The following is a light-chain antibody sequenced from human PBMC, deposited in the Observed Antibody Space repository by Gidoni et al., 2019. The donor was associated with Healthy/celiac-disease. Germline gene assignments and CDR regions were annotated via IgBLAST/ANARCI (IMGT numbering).Light chain of an antibody. CDR2: TAS. Sequence: DIQMTQSPSTLSASVGDRVTITCRASQRISSWLAWYQQKPGKAPNLLIYTASSLESGVPSRFSGSGSGTEFTLTISSLQPDDFATYYCQQYNSYSWTFXXXTKVEIK. J-gene: IGKJ1*01. CDR1: QRISSW. V-gene: IGKV1-5*03. CDR3: QQYNSYSWT.